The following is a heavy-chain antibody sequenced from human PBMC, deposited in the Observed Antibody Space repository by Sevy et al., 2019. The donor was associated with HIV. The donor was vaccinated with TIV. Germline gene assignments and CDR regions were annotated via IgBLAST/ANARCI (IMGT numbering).Heavy chain of an antibody. D-gene: IGHD6-19*01. Sequence: GGSLRLSCTTSGFIFGDFALSWFRQAPGKGLEWLGFIRSKAYGGTADFAASVKGRFAISRDDSKSIAYLQMNSLRTDDTGVYYCSRDGTAVAGLNLDYWGQGTRVTVSS. J-gene: IGHJ4*02. CDR1: GFIFGDFA. V-gene: IGHV3-49*03. CDR2: IRSKAYGGTA. CDR3: SRDGTAVAGLNLDY.